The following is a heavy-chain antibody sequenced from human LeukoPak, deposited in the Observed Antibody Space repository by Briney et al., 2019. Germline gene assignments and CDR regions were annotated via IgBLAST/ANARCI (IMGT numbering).Heavy chain of an antibody. CDR1: GFTFSGRW. D-gene: IGHD1-26*01. Sequence: GGSLRLSCAASGFTFSGRWMSWLRQAPGQGLEWLANINQDGTDKYYVDSVKGRLTTSRDNAKNSLYLQMNSLRAEDTAVYYCAREIVGSHKSRFDPWGQGTLVTVSS. CDR2: INQDGTDK. V-gene: IGHV3-7*03. J-gene: IGHJ5*02. CDR3: AREIVGSHKSRFDP.